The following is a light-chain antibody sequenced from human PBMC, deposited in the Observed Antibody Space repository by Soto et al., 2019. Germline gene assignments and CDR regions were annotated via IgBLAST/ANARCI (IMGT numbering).Light chain of an antibody. CDR1: QALSNY. Sequence: IQLTQSPASLSASVGDRVTITCRASQALSNYLAWYQQKPGKAPDLLIYSASTLHSGVPSRFSGSGSETEFSLTIRALQPEDFATYYCQQLSRYPLTFGGGTKVDIK. V-gene: IGKV1-9*01. CDR2: SAS. J-gene: IGKJ4*01. CDR3: QQLSRYPLT.